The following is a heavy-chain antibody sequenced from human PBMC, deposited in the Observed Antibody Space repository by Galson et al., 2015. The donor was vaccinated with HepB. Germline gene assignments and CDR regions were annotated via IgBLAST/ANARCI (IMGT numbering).Heavy chain of an antibody. J-gene: IGHJ1*01. CDR3: ARITGGEYIQY. V-gene: IGHV5-51*03. CDR2: IYPGGSDA. Sequence: QSGAEVTKPGESLQISCKGLGYSFTSYWIGWVRQMPGKGLEWIGIIYPGGSDARFSPSFQAQVTMSVDTSISTAYLQWTSLKASDTAIYYCARITGGEYIQYWGQGALVTV. CDR1: GYSFTSYW. D-gene: IGHD3-10*01.